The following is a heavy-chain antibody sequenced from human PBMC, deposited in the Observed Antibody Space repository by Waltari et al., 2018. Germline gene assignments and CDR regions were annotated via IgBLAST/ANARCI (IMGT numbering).Heavy chain of an antibody. D-gene: IGHD2-15*01. Sequence: QVQLVQSGAEVKKPGASVKVSCKASGYTFTDYYMHWVRQAPGQGLEWMGRINPNSGGIDYAQKFQDRVTITRDTSISTAYMEVSRLRSDDTAVYYCARDPSSAIDYWGQGTLVTVSS. CDR3: ARDPSSAIDY. V-gene: IGHV1-2*06. J-gene: IGHJ4*02. CDR1: GYTFTDYY. CDR2: INPNSGGI.